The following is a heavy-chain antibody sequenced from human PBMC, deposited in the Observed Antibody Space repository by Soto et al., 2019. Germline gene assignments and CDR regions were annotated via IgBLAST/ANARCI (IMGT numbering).Heavy chain of an antibody. V-gene: IGHV1-18*01. Sequence: QVQLVQSGAEVKKPGASVKVSCKTSGYTFSSYGISWVRQAPGQRLEWMGWISAYNGDTNYTQKFQGRVTMTTDPSPSTAYMDLKSLRSADTAIYYCCRRKGAMDVWGQGTTVTVSS. J-gene: IGHJ6*02. CDR2: ISAYNGDT. CDR3: CRRKGAMDV. CDR1: GYTFSSYG.